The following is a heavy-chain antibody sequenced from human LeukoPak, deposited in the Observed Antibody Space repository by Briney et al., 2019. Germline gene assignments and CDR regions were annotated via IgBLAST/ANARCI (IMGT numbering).Heavy chain of an antibody. Sequence: ASVKVSCKASGYTFTGYYLHWVRQAPGHGLEWMGRINPNSGGTNFAQKFQGRVTMTRDTSISTAYMEQSSLRSDDTAVYYCARGQYDSSGYYFESTFTRWGQGTLVTVSS. CDR3: ARGQYDSSGYYFESTFTR. J-gene: IGHJ4*02. CDR1: GYTFTGYY. V-gene: IGHV1-2*06. CDR2: INPNSGGT. D-gene: IGHD3-22*01.